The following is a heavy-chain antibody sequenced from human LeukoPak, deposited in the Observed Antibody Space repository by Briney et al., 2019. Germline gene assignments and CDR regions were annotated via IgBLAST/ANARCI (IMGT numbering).Heavy chain of an antibody. Sequence: SETLSLTCTVSGYSISSGYYWGWIRQPPGKGLEWIGSIYHSGSTYYNPSLKSRVTISVDTSKDQFSLKLSSVTAADTAVYYCARDPYYDYVWGSYRKLEDYWGQGTLVTVSS. CDR1: GYSISSGYY. J-gene: IGHJ4*02. V-gene: IGHV4-38-2*02. CDR2: IYHSGST. D-gene: IGHD3-16*02. CDR3: ARDPYYDYVWGSYRKLEDY.